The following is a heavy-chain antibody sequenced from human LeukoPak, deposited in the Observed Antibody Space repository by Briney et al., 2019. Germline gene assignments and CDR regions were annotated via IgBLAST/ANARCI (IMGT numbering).Heavy chain of an antibody. CDR3: ARGSGDSSGYSSAFDI. D-gene: IGHD3-22*01. CDR2: IYTSGST. Sequence: SETLSLTCTVSGGSISSGSYYWSWIRQPAGKGVEWIGRIYTSGSTNYNPSLKSRVTISVDTSKNQFSLKLSSVTAADTAVYYCARGSGDSSGYSSAFDIWGQGTMVTVSS. J-gene: IGHJ3*02. V-gene: IGHV4-61*02. CDR1: GGSISSGSYY.